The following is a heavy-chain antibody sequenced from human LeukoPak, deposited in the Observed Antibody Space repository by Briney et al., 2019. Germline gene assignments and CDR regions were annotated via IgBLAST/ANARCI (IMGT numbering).Heavy chain of an antibody. CDR1: GGSFSGYY. D-gene: IGHD6-19*01. J-gene: IGHJ5*02. CDR2: INHSGST. CDR3: AREGYSSGWYARRDRGVNWFDP. Sequence: SETLSLTCAVYGGSFSGYYWSWIRQPPGKGLEWIGEINHSGSTNYNPSLKSRVTISVDTSKNQFSLKLSSVTAADTAVYYCAREGYSSGWYARRDRGVNWFDPRGQGTLVTVSS. V-gene: IGHV4-34*01.